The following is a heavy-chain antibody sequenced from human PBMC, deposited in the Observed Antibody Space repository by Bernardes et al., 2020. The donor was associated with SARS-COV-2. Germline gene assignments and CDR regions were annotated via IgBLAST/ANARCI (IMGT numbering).Heavy chain of an antibody. J-gene: IGHJ4*02. CDR2: SHYNGNT. Sequence: SKTLSLTCTVSGDSISSSFYWGWIRQPPGKGLEWIGNSHYNGNTYYNPSLKSRVTISVDTSKNQFSLNLNSVSAADTAVYYCARRRAGSSNSDCWGQGTLVTVSS. D-gene: IGHD4-4*01. CDR3: ARRRAGSSNSDC. V-gene: IGHV4-39*01. CDR1: GDSISSSFY.